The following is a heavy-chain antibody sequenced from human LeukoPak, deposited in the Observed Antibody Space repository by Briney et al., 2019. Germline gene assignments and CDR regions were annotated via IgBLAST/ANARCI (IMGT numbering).Heavy chain of an antibody. V-gene: IGHV3-23*01. D-gene: IGHD4-17*01. CDR1: GFTFSSYA. Sequence: GGSLRLSCAASGFTFSSYAMSWVRQAPGKGLEWVSAISGSGGSTYYADSVKGRFTISRDNSKSTLYLQMNSLRAEDTAVYYCAKHDYGDYRVNWFDPWGQGTLVTVSS. J-gene: IGHJ5*02. CDR3: AKHDYGDYRVNWFDP. CDR2: ISGSGGST.